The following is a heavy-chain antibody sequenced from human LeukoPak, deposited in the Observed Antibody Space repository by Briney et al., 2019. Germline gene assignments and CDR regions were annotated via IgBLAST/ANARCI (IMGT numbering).Heavy chain of an antibody. V-gene: IGHV3-53*01. D-gene: IGHD4/OR15-4a*01. Sequence: GGSLRLSCAASGFTVSSNYMSWVRQAPGKGLEWVSVIYSGGSTYYADSVKGRFTISRDNAKNSLYLQMNSLRAEDTALYHCARSQRLWSKQGVLGNWFDPWGQGTLVTVSS. CDR3: ARSQRLWSKQGVLGNWFDP. CDR2: IYSGGST. J-gene: IGHJ5*02. CDR1: GFTVSSNY.